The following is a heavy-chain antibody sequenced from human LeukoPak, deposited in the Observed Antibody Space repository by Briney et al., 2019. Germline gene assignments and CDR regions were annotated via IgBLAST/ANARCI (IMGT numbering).Heavy chain of an antibody. CDR2: IYYSGST. D-gene: IGHD3-10*01. CDR3: ARDRGRATWFDH. CDR1: GGSITSYY. Sequence: TSETLSLTCTVSGGSITSYYWHWIRQPPGKGLEWIGYIYYSGSTNYNPSLKSRVTISVDTSRKQFSLKLHSVSAADTAVYYCARDRGRATWFDHWGQGTVVTVSS. J-gene: IGHJ5*02. V-gene: IGHV4-59*01.